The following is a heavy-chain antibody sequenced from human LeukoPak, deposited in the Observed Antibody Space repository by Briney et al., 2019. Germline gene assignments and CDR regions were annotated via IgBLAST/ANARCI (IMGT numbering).Heavy chain of an antibody. CDR1: GYTFTSYA. V-gene: IGHV1-69*13. J-gene: IGHJ6*03. CDR3: ARSPKSYYYYMDV. CDR2: IIPIFGTA. Sequence: ASVKVSCKASGYTFTSYAVNWVRQAPGQGLEWMGGIIPIFGTANYAQKFQGRVTITADESTSTAYMELSSLRSEDTAVYYCARSPKSYYYYMDVWGKGTTVTISS.